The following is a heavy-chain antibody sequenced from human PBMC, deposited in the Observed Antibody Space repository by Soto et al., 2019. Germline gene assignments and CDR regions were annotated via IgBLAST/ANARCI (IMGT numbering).Heavy chain of an antibody. V-gene: IGHV3-9*01. Sequence: GGSLGLSCTASGFTFDDYAMHWVRQGPGRGLEWVSGITWNSGKIAYADSVKGRFTIARDDDNNSLYLQMNSLRPEDTALYYCVKDSYADFHRVLSTAEYFFDYWGHGTLVTVSS. CDR3: VKDSYADFHRVLSTAEYFFDY. D-gene: IGHD2-15*01. CDR2: ITWNSGKI. CDR1: GFTFDDYA. J-gene: IGHJ4*01.